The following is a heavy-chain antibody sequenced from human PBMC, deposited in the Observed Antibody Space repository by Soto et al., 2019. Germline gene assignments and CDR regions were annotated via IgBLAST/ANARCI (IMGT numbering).Heavy chain of an antibody. J-gene: IGHJ6*02. CDR1: GGSISSYY. V-gene: IGHV4-59*01. D-gene: IGHD2-2*01. CDR2: IYYSGST. CDR3: ATGRDQGYYYYGMDV. Sequence: LSLTCTVSGGSISSYYWSWIRQPPGKGLEWIGYIYYSGSTNYNPSLKSRVTISVDTSKNQFSLKLSSVTAADTAVYYCATGRDQGYYYYGMDVWGQGTTVTVSS.